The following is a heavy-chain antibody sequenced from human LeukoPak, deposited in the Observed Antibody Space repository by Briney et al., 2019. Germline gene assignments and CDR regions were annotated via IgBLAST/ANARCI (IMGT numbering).Heavy chain of an antibody. CDR3: ARGNIKFDY. V-gene: IGHV3-21*01. Sequence: PGGSLGLSCAASGFTFSTYLMNWVRQAPGKGLEWVSSISSSSDYIYYVDSVKGRFTISRDNAKNSLFLQMNSLRAEGTAVYFCARGNIKFDYWGRGTLVTVSS. J-gene: IGHJ4*02. CDR1: GFTFSTYL. CDR2: ISSSSDYI.